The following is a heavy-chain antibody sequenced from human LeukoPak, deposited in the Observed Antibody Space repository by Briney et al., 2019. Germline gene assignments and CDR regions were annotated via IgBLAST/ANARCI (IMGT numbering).Heavy chain of an antibody. CDR3: AKSSGWDLDAFDI. Sequence: ASVKVSCKASGYTFTSYYMHWVRQAPGQGLEWMGIINPSGGSTSYAQKFQGRVTIARNTSITTAYMELSSLRSEDTAVYYCAKSSGWDLDAFDIWGQGTMVTVSS. J-gene: IGHJ3*02. D-gene: IGHD6-19*01. CDR1: GYTFTSYY. CDR2: INPSGGST. V-gene: IGHV1-46*01.